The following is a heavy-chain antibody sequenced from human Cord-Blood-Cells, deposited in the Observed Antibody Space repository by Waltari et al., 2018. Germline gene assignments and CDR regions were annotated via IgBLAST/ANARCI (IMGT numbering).Heavy chain of an antibody. CDR2: IVVGSGNT. V-gene: IGHV1-58*01. CDR3: AASRFYTDFWSGPDY. J-gene: IGHJ4*02. CDR1: GFTFTSSA. D-gene: IGHD3-3*01. Sequence: QMQLVQSGPEVKKPGTSVKVSCKASGFTFTSSAVQWVRQARGQRLEWIGWIVVGSGNTNEAQKFQERVTITRDMSTSTAYMELSSLRSEDTAVYYCAASRFYTDFWSGPDYWGQGTLVTVSS.